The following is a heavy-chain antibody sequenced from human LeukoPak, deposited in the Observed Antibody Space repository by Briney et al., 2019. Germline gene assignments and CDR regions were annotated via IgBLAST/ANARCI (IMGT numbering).Heavy chain of an antibody. Sequence: ASVKVSCKASGYTFTGYYMHWVRQAPGQGLEWMGWINPNSGGTNYAQKFQGRVTMTRDTSISTAYMELSRLRSDDTAVYYCARALRWDGVYGWVPTTPYYYMDVWGKGTTVTVSS. CDR3: ARALRWDGVYGWVPTTPYYYMDV. CDR1: GYTFTGYY. V-gene: IGHV1-2*02. CDR2: INPNSGGT. D-gene: IGHD5/OR15-5a*01. J-gene: IGHJ6*03.